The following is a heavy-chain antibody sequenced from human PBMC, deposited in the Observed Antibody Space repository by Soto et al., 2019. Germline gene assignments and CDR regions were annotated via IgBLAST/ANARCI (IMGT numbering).Heavy chain of an antibody. D-gene: IGHD2-15*01. CDR1: GFTFSSYA. V-gene: IGHV3-30-3*01. Sequence: QVQLVKSGGGVVQPGRSLRLSCAASGFTFSSYAMHWVRQAPGKGLEWVAVISYDGSNKYYADSVKGRFTISRDNSKNTLYLQMNSLRAEDTAVYYCASGYCSGGSCYHSGGDYWGQGTLVTVSS. J-gene: IGHJ4*02. CDR3: ASGYCSGGSCYHSGGDY. CDR2: ISYDGSNK.